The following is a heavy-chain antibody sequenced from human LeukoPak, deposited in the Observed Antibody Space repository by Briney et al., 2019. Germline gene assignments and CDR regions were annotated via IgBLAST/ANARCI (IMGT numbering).Heavy chain of an antibody. D-gene: IGHD2-15*01. CDR1: GFTLSDSW. CDR3: ARGYCSGGSCYARAFDI. Sequence: GGSLRLSREVSGFTLSDSWMHWVRQAPGKGRVWVSRINSDGSSTGYADSVKGRFTISRDNAKNTLYLQMNSLRAEDTAVYYCARGYCSGGSCYARAFDIWGQGTMVTVSS. CDR2: INSDGSST. J-gene: IGHJ3*02. V-gene: IGHV3-74*01.